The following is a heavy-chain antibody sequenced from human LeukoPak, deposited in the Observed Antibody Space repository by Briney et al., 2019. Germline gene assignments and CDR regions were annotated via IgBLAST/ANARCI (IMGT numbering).Heavy chain of an antibody. V-gene: IGHV5-51*01. J-gene: IGHJ2*01. D-gene: IGHD6-6*01. CDR3: ARHRQSLKGWFDL. Sequence: GESLKISCKGSGYSFTSYWIAWVRQMPGKGLEWMGIIYPGDSDTRYSPSFQGQVTISADKSISTAYLQWSSLKASDTAMYYCARHRQSLKGWFDLWGRGTLVTVSS. CDR1: GYSFTSYW. CDR2: IYPGDSDT.